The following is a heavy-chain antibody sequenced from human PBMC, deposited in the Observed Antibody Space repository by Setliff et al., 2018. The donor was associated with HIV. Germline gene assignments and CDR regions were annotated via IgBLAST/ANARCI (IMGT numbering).Heavy chain of an antibody. J-gene: IGHJ4*02. V-gene: IGHV4-4*07. CDR2: IFASGTT. CDR1: GGSLGGYY. CDR3: ARRGGYNSPLMV. Sequence: SETLSLTCTVSGGSLGGYYWSWIRQPAGKRLEWIGRIFASGTTNYNPSVTSRVTISVDASKNQFFLQLISVTAADTAVYYCARRGGYNSPLMVWGQGKLVTVSS. D-gene: IGHD3-10*01.